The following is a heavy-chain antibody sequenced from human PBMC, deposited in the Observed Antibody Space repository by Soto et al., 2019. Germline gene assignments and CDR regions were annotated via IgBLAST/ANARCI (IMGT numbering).Heavy chain of an antibody. CDR3: ASIFITGLHYYSYYGMDV. J-gene: IGHJ6*02. CDR1: GFTFSSYS. V-gene: IGHV3-48*02. CDR2: ISSSSSTI. D-gene: IGHD1-20*01. Sequence: EVQLVESGGGLVQPGGSLRLSCAASGFTFSSYSMNWVRQAPGKGLEWVSYISSSSSTIYYADSVKGRFTISRDNAKNSLYLQMNSLRDEDTAVYYCASIFITGLHYYSYYGMDVWGQGTTVTVSS.